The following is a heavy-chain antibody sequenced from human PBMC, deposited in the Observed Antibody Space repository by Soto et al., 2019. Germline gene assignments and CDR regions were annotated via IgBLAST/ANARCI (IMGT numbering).Heavy chain of an antibody. V-gene: IGHV1-46*02. J-gene: IGHJ6*04. CDR2: INPSGGST. Sequence: ASVKLSCEASGYTFECYYMHWVQQDTRKGLEWMGIINPSGGSTSYAQKFQGRVTMTRDTSTSTVYMELSSLRSEDTAVYYCARGGYCSSTSCYFGPMDVWGKGTTVTVSS. CDR1: GYTFECYY. D-gene: IGHD2-2*01. CDR3: ARGGYCSSTSCYFGPMDV.